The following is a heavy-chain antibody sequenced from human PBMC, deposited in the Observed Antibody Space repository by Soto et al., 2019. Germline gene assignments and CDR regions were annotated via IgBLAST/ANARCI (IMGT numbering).Heavy chain of an antibody. D-gene: IGHD1-20*01. Sequence: SETLSLTCTVSGGSISSYYWSWIRQPPGKGLEWIGYIYYSGSTNYNPSLKSRVTISVDTSKNRFSLKLSSVTAADTAVYYCARVAPDYNNWNYYYYMDVWGKGTTVTVSS. V-gene: IGHV4-59*01. J-gene: IGHJ6*03. CDR1: GGSISSYY. CDR3: ARVAPDYNNWNYYYYMDV. CDR2: IYYSGST.